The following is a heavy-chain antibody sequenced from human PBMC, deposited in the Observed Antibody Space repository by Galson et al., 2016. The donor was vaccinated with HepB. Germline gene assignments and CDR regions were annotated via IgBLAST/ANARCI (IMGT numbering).Heavy chain of an antibody. CDR2: ISHDGTNK. J-gene: IGHJ6*02. D-gene: IGHD3-10*01. Sequence: SLRLSCAASDFSFSTYNMNWVRQAPGRGLDWVAVISHDGTNKYYADSVKGRFTVSRDNSKNTLYLQMNSLRPEDTAVYYCARVRDGDYDYFYGMDVWGQGTTVTVSS. CDR1: DFSFSTYN. V-gene: IGHV3-30-3*01. CDR3: ARVRDGDYDYFYGMDV.